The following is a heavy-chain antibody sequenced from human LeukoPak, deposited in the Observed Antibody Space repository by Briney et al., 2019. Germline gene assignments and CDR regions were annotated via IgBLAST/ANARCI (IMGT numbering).Heavy chain of an antibody. J-gene: IGHJ4*02. CDR1: GGTFSSYA. Sequence: SVKVSCKASGGTFSSYAISWVRQAPGQGLEWMGGIIPIFGTANYAQKFQGRVTITADESTSTAYMELSSLRSEDTAVYYCAREQQLGYYFDYWGQGTLVTVSS. D-gene: IGHD6-13*01. V-gene: IGHV1-69*13. CDR2: IIPIFGTA. CDR3: AREQQLGYYFDY.